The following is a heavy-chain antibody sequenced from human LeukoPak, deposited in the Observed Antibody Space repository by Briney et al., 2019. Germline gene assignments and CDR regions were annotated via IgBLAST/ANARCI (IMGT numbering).Heavy chain of an antibody. CDR2: VSPDSGDT. J-gene: IGHJ4*02. CDR3: TRGRAAGD. D-gene: IGHD6-19*01. V-gene: IGHV1-8*01. Sequence: ASVKVSCTASGYTFTNNDINWVRQATGQGIEWMGWVSPDSGDTGYAPNFRGGVTMTTDTSINTAYMELTSLTSEDTAIYYCTRGRAAGDWGQGTLVTVSS. CDR1: GYTFTNND.